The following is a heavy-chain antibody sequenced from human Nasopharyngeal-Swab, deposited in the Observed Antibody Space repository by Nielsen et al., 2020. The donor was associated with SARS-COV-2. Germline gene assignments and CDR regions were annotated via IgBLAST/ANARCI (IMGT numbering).Heavy chain of an antibody. CDR3: ARGHRSISMIVVVIATAHFYFDS. D-gene: IGHD3-22*01. CDR2: INHSGTT. CDR1: GGSFSGYY. J-gene: IGHJ4*02. Sequence: SETLSLTCAVYGGSFSGYYWSWIRQPPGKGLEWIGEINHSGTTSYNPSLKSRVTISSDTSKNQFSPKLSSVTAADTAVYYCARGHRSISMIVVVIATAHFYFDSWGRGTLVTVTS. V-gene: IGHV4-34*01.